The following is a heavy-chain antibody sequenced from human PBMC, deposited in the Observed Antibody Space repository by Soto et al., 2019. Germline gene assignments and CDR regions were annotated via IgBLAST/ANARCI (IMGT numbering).Heavy chain of an antibody. J-gene: IGHJ6*02. CDR1: GGSISSGGYS. CDR3: ARGSYSSSSGYGMDV. D-gene: IGHD6-13*01. CDR2: IYHSGST. Sequence: SETLSLTCAVSGGSISSGGYSWSWIRQPPGKGLEWIGYIYHSGSTYYNPSLKSRVTMSVDRSKNQFSLKLSSVTAADTAVYYCARGSYSSSSGYGMDVWGQGTTDTVSS. V-gene: IGHV4-30-2*01.